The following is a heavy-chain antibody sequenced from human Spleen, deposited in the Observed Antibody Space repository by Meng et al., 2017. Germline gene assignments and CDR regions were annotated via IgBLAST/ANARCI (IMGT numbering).Heavy chain of an antibody. CDR1: GYNFPDYY. CDR3: ARDEDISAAGKLFGDY. J-gene: IGHJ4*02. CDR2: INPKSGDT. D-gene: IGHD6-13*01. V-gene: IGHV1-2*06. Sequence: VPPVQSGAEVKKPGASVKVSCKPSGYNFPDYYIHWVRRAPGQGLEWMGRINPKSGDTHYAQRFQGRVTMTGDTSISTAYMELSRLRSNDTAMYYCARDEDISAAGKLFGDYWGQGTLVTVSS.